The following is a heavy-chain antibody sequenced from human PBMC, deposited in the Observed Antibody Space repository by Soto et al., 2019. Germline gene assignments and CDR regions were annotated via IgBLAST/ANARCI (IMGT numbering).Heavy chain of an antibody. V-gene: IGHV4-4*09. D-gene: IGHD3-16*01. Sequence: QVQLQESGPGLMKPSETLTLNCTVSGGSMRGQHWSWIRQPPGKGLEWIGHHSDSTNYNPSLKSRITISTDTSKNQFSLKLSSVTAADTAVYYCATYTVGEGGRGYWGQGTLVTVSS. CDR3: ATYTVGEGGRGY. CDR2: HHSDST. CDR1: GGSMRGQH. J-gene: IGHJ4*02.